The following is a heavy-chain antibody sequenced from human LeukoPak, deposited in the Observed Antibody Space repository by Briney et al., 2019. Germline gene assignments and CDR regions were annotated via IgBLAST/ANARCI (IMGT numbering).Heavy chain of an antibody. CDR1: GFTFSSYT. D-gene: IGHD3-3*01. Sequence: GGSLSLSCAASGFTFSSYTWHWVRQAPGKGLEWVAVISYDGSNKYYADSVKGRFTISRDNSKNTLYLQMNSLRAEDTAVYYCARTYDFWSPFDYWGQGTLVTVSS. CDR3: ARTYDFWSPFDY. J-gene: IGHJ4*02. CDR2: ISYDGSNK. V-gene: IGHV3-30-3*01.